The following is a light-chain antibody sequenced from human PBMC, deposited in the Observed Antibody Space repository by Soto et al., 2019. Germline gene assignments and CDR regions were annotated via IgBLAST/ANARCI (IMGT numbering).Light chain of an antibody. CDR2: AAS. J-gene: IGKJ1*01. Sequence: DIQMTQSPSSLSASVGDRVTITCRASQSISSYLNWYQQKPGKAPKLLIYAASSLQSWVPSRFSGSGSGTDFTLTISSLQPEDFATYYCQQSYSTPRTFGQGTKVVIK. CDR3: QQSYSTPRT. V-gene: IGKV1-39*01. CDR1: QSISSY.